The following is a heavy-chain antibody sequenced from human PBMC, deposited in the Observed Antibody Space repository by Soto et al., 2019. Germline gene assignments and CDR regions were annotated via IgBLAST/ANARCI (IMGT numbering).Heavy chain of an antibody. Sequence: QVQLVESGGGLVKPGGSLRLSCAASGFSFSDYYMSWIRQAPGKGLEWVSYIRSSDNTRYYADSVKGRFTISRDNAKKSLFLQMNSLRAEDPAVYYCARGNDLYDYWGQGTLVTVSS. CDR1: GFSFSDYY. V-gene: IGHV3-11*01. J-gene: IGHJ4*02. CDR2: IRSSDNTR. CDR3: ARGNDLYDY.